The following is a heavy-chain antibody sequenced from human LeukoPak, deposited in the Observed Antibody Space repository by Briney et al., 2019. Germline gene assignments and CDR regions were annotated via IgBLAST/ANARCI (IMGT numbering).Heavy chain of an antibody. CDR3: AKDYYYGSGSRNWFDP. D-gene: IGHD3-10*01. J-gene: IGHJ5*02. CDR2: INGDGSGA. Sequence: GGSLRLSCAASGFVFSDYWMHWVRQVSGKGLVWVSKINGDGSGANYAESVKGRFTIFRDNAKNTLYLQMNSLRAEDTAVYYCAKDYYYGSGSRNWFDPWGQGTLVTVSS. V-gene: IGHV3-74*01. CDR1: GFVFSDYW.